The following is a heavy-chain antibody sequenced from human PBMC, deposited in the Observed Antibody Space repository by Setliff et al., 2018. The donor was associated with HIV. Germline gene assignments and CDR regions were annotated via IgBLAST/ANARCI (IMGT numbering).Heavy chain of an antibody. Sequence: ASVKVSCKASGYTFTSYDINWVRQATGQGLEWMGIINPSGGSTSYAQKFQGRVTMTRDTSTSTVYMELSSLRSEDTAVYYCARSGYSGYDYGYYYYYMDVWGKGTTVTVSS. J-gene: IGHJ6*03. CDR2: INPSGGST. CDR3: ARSGYSGYDYGYYYYYMDV. V-gene: IGHV1-46*01. D-gene: IGHD5-12*01. CDR1: GYTFTSYD.